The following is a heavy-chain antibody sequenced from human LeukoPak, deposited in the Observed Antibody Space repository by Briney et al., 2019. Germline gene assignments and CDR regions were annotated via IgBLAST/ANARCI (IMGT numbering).Heavy chain of an antibody. J-gene: IGHJ6*02. D-gene: IGHD2-15*01. CDR2: ISWNSGSI. CDR3: AKDGGYCSGGSCYYGMDV. CDR1: GVTFVDYA. Sequence: GRFLRLSCAASGVTFVDYAMHRVRQAPGKGLEWVSGISWNSGSIGYADSVKGRFTISRDNAKNSLYLQMNSLRAEDTALYYCAKDGGYCSGGSCYYGMDVWGQGTTVTVSS. V-gene: IGHV3-9*01.